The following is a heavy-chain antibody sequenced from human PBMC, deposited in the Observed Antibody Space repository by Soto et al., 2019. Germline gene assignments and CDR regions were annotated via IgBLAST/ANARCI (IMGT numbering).Heavy chain of an antibody. Sequence: SETLSLTCTVSGGSISSGGYYWSWIRQHPGKGLEWIGYIYYSGSTYYNPSLKSRVTISVDTSKNQFSLKLSSVTAADTAVYYCARNYYDSSGVPWYFDYWGQGTLVT. CDR2: IYYSGST. V-gene: IGHV4-31*03. CDR1: GGSISSGGYY. CDR3: ARNYYDSSGVPWYFDY. D-gene: IGHD3-22*01. J-gene: IGHJ4*02.